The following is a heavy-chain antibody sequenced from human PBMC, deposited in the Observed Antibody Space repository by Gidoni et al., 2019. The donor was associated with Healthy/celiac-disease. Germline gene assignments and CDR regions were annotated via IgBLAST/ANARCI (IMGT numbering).Heavy chain of an antibody. CDR2: ISWNSGSI. CDR1: GFTFDDYA. Sequence: EVQLVESGGGLVQPGGSLRLSCAASGFTFDDYAMHWVRQAPGKGLEWCSGISWNSGSIGYADSVKGRFTISRDNAKNSLYLQMNSLRAEDTALYYCAKAFYGDYYFDYWGQGTLVTVSS. CDR3: AKAFYGDYYFDY. J-gene: IGHJ4*02. V-gene: IGHV3-9*01. D-gene: IGHD4-17*01.